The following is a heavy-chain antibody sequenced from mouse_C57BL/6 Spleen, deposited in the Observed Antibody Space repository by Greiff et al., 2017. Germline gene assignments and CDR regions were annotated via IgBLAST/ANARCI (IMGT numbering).Heavy chain of an antibody. V-gene: IGHV5-17*01. CDR3: AIYDYVGGFAY. J-gene: IGHJ3*01. CDR1: GFTFSDYG. D-gene: IGHD2-4*01. Sequence: EVKLVESGGGLVKPGGSLKLSCAASGFTFSDYGMHWVRQAPEKGLEWVAYISSGSSTIYYADTVKGRFTISRDNAKNTLFLQMTSLRSEDTAMYYCAIYDYVGGFAYWGQGTLVTVSA. CDR2: ISSGSSTI.